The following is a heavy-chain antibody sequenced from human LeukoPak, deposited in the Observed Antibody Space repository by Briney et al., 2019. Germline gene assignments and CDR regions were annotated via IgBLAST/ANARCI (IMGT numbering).Heavy chain of an antibody. CDR1: GYSFTDYY. Sequence: ASVKVSCKTSGYSFTDYYMHWVRQAPGQGLEWMGWINPNSGGTSSAQKFQGRVTMTRDTSISTVYMEVSWLTSDNTAIYYCARADRLHGGPYLIGPWGQGTLVTVSS. CDR3: ARADRLHGGPYLIGP. J-gene: IGHJ5*02. CDR2: INPNSGGT. D-gene: IGHD2-21*01. V-gene: IGHV1-2*02.